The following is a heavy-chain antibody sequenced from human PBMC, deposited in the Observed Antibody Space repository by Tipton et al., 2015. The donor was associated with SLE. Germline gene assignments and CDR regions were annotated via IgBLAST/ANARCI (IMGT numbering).Heavy chain of an antibody. CDR1: GGSISSYY. CDR2: IYTSGST. D-gene: IGHD6-13*01. V-gene: IGHV4-4*07. Sequence: TLSLTCTVSGGSISSYYWSWIRQPAGKGLEWIGRIYTSGSTNYNPSLKRRVTISVDTSKNQFSLKLSSVTAADTAVYYCARPTAGTIGGFDYWGQGTLVNVSS. J-gene: IGHJ4*02. CDR3: ARPTAGTIGGFDY.